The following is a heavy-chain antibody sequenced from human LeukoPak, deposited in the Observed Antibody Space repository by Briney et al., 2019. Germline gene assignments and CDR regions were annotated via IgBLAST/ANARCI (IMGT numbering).Heavy chain of an antibody. CDR2: ISSTSYSK. D-gene: IGHD2-15*01. CDR3: TGESAARSIAVVDY. V-gene: IGHV3-21*06. J-gene: IGHJ4*02. CDR1: GFTFRTYS. Sequence: GGSLRLSCAGSGFTFRTYSMNWFRQAPGKGLEWVSSISSTSYSKYYADSVKGRFTISRDNAENSVYLQMNSLRADDTAISYCTGESAARSIAVVDYWGQGTLVTVSS.